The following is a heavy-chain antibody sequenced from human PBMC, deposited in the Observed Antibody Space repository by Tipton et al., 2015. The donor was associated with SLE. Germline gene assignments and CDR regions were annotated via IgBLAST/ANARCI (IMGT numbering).Heavy chain of an antibody. J-gene: IGHJ5*02. CDR3: ATYQGDYGDQGWFDP. V-gene: IGHV4-31*03. D-gene: IGHD4-17*01. CDR2: IYYSGST. Sequence: TLSLTCTVSGGSISSGGYYWSWIRQHPGKGLEWIGYIYYSGSTYYNPSLKSRVTISVDTSKNQLSLKLSSVTAADTAVYYCATYQGDYGDQGWFDPWGQGTLVTVSA. CDR1: GGSISSGGYY.